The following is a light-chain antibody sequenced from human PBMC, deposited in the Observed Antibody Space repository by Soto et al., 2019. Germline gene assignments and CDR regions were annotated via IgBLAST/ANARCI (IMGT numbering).Light chain of an antibody. CDR2: DAS. CDR3: QQFNHYAIT. Sequence: DIQMTQSPSSLSASVGDRFTITCQASQDISNYLNWYQQKTGKAPKVLIYDASNLETGVPSRFSGSGSGTDFTLTINNLQPEDFATYYCQQFNHYAITFGQGTRLEIK. CDR1: QDISNY. V-gene: IGKV1-33*01. J-gene: IGKJ5*01.